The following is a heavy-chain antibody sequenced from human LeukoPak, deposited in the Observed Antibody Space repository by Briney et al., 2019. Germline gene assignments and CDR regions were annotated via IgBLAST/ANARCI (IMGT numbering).Heavy chain of an antibody. CDR3: ARESSGTYYNPLGYMDV. CDR1: GYTFTGYY. Sequence: ASVKVSCKASGYTFTGYYMHWVRQAPGQGLEWMGWINPNSGGTNYAQKFQGRVTMTRDTSISTAYMELSRLRSDDTAVYYCARESSGTYYNPLGYMDVWGKGTTVTVSS. V-gene: IGHV1-2*02. D-gene: IGHD3-10*01. CDR2: INPNSGGT. J-gene: IGHJ6*03.